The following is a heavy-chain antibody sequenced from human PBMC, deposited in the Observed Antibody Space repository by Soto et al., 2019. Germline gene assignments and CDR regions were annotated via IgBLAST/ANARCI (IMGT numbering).Heavy chain of an antibody. CDR1: GFTVSDNY. Sequence: GGSLRLSCAAFGFTVSDNYMSWVRQASGKGLEWVSSITYTGVSTYYADSVKGRFTISRDNSRDTLFLQMNSLRAEDTAIYYCAKSSVWYPYFDSWGQGTLVTVS. D-gene: IGHD6-13*01. J-gene: IGHJ4*02. CDR2: ITYTGVST. V-gene: IGHV3-23*01. CDR3: AKSSVWYPYFDS.